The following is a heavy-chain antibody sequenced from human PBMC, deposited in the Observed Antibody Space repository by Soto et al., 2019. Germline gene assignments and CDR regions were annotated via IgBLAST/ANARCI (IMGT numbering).Heavy chain of an antibody. V-gene: IGHV3-15*01. CDR1: GFTFSNAW. D-gene: IGHD1-7*01. CDR3: TTVLATALGLGTTWFDP. J-gene: IGHJ5*02. CDR2: IKSKTDGGTT. Sequence: GGSLRLSYAASGFTFSNAWMSWVRQAPGKGLEWVGRIKSKTDGGTTDYAAPVKGRFTISRDDSKNTLYPQMNSLKTADTAVYYCTTVLATALGLGTTWFDPWGQGTLVTVSS.